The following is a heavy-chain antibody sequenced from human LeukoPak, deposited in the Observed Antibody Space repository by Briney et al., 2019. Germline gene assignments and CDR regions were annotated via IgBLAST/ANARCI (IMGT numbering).Heavy chain of an antibody. CDR2: INHSGST. Sequence: PSETLSLTCTVSGDSISSSSYYWGWIRQPPGKGLEWIGEINHSGSTNYNPSLKSRVTISVDTSKNQFSLKLSSVTAADTAVYYCARAERLYSYGTSTGYYFDYWGQGTLVTVSS. D-gene: IGHD5-18*01. CDR1: GDSISSSSYY. V-gene: IGHV4-39*07. CDR3: ARAERLYSYGTSTGYYFDY. J-gene: IGHJ4*02.